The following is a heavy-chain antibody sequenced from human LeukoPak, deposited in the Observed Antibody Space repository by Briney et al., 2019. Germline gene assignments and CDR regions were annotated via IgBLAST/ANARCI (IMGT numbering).Heavy chain of an antibody. V-gene: IGHV3-23*01. CDR1: GFTFSSYA. J-gene: IGHJ4*02. Sequence: GGSLRLSCAASGFTFSSYAMSWVRQAPGKGLEWVSGIIPSGHTTYYADSVRGRFTISRDNSRNTVYLQMNSLRAEDTAVYYCAKDDRWLQFCCWGQGTLVTVSA. D-gene: IGHD5-24*01. CDR3: AKDDRWLQFCC. CDR2: IIPSGHTT.